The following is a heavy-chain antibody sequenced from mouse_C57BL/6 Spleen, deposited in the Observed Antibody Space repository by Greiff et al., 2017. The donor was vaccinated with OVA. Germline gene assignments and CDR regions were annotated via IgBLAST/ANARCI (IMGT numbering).Heavy chain of an antibody. V-gene: IGHV5-4*01. CDR2: ISDGGSYT. D-gene: IGHD4-1*01. Sequence: EVHLVESGGGLVKPGGSLKLSCAASGFTFSSYAMSWVRQTPEKRLEWVATISDGGSYTYYPDNVKGRFTISRDNAKNNLYLQMSHLKSEDTAMDYCAREGDWYAMDYWGQGTSVTVSS. CDR1: GFTFSSYA. CDR3: AREGDWYAMDY. J-gene: IGHJ4*01.